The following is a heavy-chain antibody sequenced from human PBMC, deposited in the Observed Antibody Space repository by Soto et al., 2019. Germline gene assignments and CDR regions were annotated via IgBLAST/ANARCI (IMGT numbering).Heavy chain of an antibody. V-gene: IGHV3-33*01. CDR2: IWLDGSER. J-gene: IGHJ5*01. Sequence: QAQLVESGGGVVQPGRSLRLSCEASGFMFGTSGMHWVRQAPGKGLEWVSGIWLDGSERHYADSVKGRFTISRDNAKNTAFLQMNSLRVEDTAVYFCARDASGTTSFLVSWGQGTLVTVSS. D-gene: IGHD1-1*01. CDR1: GFMFGTSG. CDR3: ARDASGTTSFLVS.